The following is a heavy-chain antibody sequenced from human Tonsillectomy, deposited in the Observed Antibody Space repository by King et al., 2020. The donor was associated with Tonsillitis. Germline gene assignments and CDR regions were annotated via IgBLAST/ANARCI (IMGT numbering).Heavy chain of an antibody. J-gene: IGHJ6*02. D-gene: IGHD3-10*01. CDR2: ISYDGSNK. Sequence: QLVQSGGGVVQPGRSLRLSCAASGFTFSSYGMHWVRQAPGKGLEWVAVISYDGSNKYYADSVKGRFTISRDNSKNTLYLQMNSLRAEDRAVYYCARGSVSCYYGSDVGVYYGMDVWGQGTTVTVSS. V-gene: IGHV3-33*05. CDR3: ARGSVSCYYGSDVGVYYGMDV. CDR1: GFTFSSYG.